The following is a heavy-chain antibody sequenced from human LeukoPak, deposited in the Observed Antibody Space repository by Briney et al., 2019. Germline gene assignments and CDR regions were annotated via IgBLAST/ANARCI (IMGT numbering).Heavy chain of an antibody. CDR1: GYTFTRYF. V-gene: IGHV1-46*01. CDR3: ARDPSIFGGPGNFDV. J-gene: IGHJ3*01. CDR2: INPSTGSA. Sequence: ASVKVSCKTSGYTFTRYFMHWVRQAPGQGPEWMAIINPSTGSANYAQEFRGRFTMTRDTSTRTFFMELSSLRSEDTAVYYCARDPSIFGGPGNFDVWGQGTMITVSS. D-gene: IGHD3-3*02.